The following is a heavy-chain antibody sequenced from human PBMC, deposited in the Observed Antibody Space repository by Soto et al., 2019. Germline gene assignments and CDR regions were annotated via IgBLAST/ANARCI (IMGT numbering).Heavy chain of an antibody. CDR2: INPNSGDT. Sequence: ASVKVSCKASGYTFTGYYMHWVRQAPGQGLEWMGWINPNSGDTNYAQKFQGWVTMTRDTSINTAYVELSRLRSDDTAVYYCATSTDTAGTAFAEYFQHWGQGTLVTVSS. CDR1: GYTFTGYY. V-gene: IGHV1-2*04. D-gene: IGHD6-13*01. J-gene: IGHJ1*01. CDR3: ATSTDTAGTAFAEYFQH.